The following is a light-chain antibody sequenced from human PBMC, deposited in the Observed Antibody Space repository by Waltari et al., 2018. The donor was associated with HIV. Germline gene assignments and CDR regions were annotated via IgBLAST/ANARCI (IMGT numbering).Light chain of an antibody. CDR3: QYLDSFPL. CDR2: GAS. J-gene: IGKJ4*01. CDR1: RGITTY. V-gene: IGKV1-9*01. Sequence: DIQLTQSPSFLSASVGDRVTITCRASRGITTYLAWHQQKPGKAPKLLIYGASTLQTGVPSRFSGSVSGTEFTLTIDTLQPEDFATYYCQYLDSFPLFGGGTKVEVK.